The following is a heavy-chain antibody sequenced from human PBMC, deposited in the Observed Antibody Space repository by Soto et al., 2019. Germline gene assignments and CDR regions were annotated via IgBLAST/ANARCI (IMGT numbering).Heavy chain of an antibody. CDR3: PRQPPWGAPQGGMDV. J-gene: IGHJ6*01. Sequence: VESVTISCQVSGYRFTNYWVAWVLQMPGKGLEWIGIIYPGDSDTRYSPSFQGQVIISADKSISTAYLQWYSLKASDTAMYYCPRQPPWGAPQGGMDVWGQGTTVTVSS. CDR1: GYRFTNYW. CDR2: IYPGDSDT. V-gene: IGHV5-51*01. D-gene: IGHD7-27*01.